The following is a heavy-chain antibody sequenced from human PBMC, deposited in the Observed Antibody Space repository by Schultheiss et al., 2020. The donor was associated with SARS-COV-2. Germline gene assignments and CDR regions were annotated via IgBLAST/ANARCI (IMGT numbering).Heavy chain of an antibody. CDR3: ARGLVYYDILTGYYPVAFDI. CDR1: GGSFSGYY. J-gene: IGHJ3*02. D-gene: IGHD3-9*01. CDR2: IYTSGST. V-gene: IGHV4-59*10. Sequence: SETLSLTCAVYGGSFSGYYWSWIRQPAGKGLEWIGRIYTSGSTNYNPSLKSRVTISVDTSKNQFSLKLSSVTAADTAVYYCARGLVYYDILTGYYPVAFDIWGQGTMVTVSS.